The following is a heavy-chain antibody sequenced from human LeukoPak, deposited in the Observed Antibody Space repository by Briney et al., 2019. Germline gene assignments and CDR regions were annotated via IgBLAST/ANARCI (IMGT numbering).Heavy chain of an antibody. Sequence: GGSLRLSCAASGFTFSDFYMSWIRQTPEKGLEWISHISTTGNIKYYADSVIGRFSISRDNAKNSVYLQMNSLRAEDTAVYYCARDHNSGWFNADVLEYFQHWGQGTLVTVSS. CDR1: GFTFSDFY. CDR3: ARDHNSGWFNADVLEYFQH. V-gene: IGHV3-11*01. CDR2: ISTTGNIK. D-gene: IGHD6-19*01. J-gene: IGHJ1*01.